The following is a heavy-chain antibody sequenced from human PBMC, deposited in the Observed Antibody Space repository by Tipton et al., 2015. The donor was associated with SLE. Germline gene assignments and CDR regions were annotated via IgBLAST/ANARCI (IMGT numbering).Heavy chain of an antibody. J-gene: IGHJ3*02. CDR3: ARSGTARIAGAGPAFDI. Sequence: TLSLTCTVSGGSISSYCWSWIRQPPGKGLEWIGYIYYSGSTNYNPSLKSRVTISVDTSKNQFSLKLSSVTAADTAVYYCARSGTARIAGAGPAFDIWGPGTLVPVSS. V-gene: IGHV4-59*07. CDR2: IYYSGST. D-gene: IGHD6-19*01. CDR1: GGSISSYC.